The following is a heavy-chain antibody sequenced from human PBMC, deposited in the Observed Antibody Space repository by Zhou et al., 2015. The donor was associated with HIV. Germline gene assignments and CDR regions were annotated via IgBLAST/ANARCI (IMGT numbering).Heavy chain of an antibody. Sequence: EEQLVESGGGLVQPGRSLRLSCSTSGFRFEDFAMHWVRQGPGKGLEWVGGISWNSGAIGYGASMKGRITVSRDNAKSTLYLQMDSLRAEDTAVYYCARDPTPAFRGWYFDLWGRGTLITVSS. V-gene: IGHV3-9*01. J-gene: IGHJ2*01. CDR3: ARDPTPAFRGWYFDL. CDR1: GFRFEDFA. CDR2: ISWNSGAI. D-gene: IGHD3-3*02.